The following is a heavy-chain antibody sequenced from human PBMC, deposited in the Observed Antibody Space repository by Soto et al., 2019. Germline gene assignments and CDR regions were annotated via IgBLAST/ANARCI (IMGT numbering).Heavy chain of an antibody. J-gene: IGHJ4*02. CDR1: GYTFSNYA. Sequence: GASVKVSCKASGYTFSNYAIHWVRQAPGQRLEWMGWIYVGNGNTKYSQKFQGRVTITRDTSATTAYMELSSLQSEDTAVYYCAREDKSYGYDYWGQGTLVTVSS. D-gene: IGHD5-18*01. CDR2: IYVGNGNT. V-gene: IGHV1-3*01. CDR3: AREDKSYGYDY.